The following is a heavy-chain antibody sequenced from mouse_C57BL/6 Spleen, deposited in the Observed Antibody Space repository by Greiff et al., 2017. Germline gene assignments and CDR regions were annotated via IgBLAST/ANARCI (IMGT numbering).Heavy chain of an antibody. CDR2: ISSGSSTI. CDR1: GFTFSDYG. CDR3: ARGCSSGYVYAMGY. Sequence: EVKLMESGGGLVKPGGSLKLSCAASGFTFSDYGMHWVRQAPEKGLEWVAYISSGSSTIYYADTVKGRFTISSDNAKTTLFLQMTSLRSEDTAMYYCARGCSSGYVYAMGYWGQGTSVTVSS. J-gene: IGHJ4*01. D-gene: IGHD3-2*02. V-gene: IGHV5-17*01.